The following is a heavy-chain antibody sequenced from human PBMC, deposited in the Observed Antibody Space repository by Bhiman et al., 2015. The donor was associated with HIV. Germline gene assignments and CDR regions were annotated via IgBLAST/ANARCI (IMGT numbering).Heavy chain of an antibody. CDR2: INWNGGST. V-gene: IGHV3-20*04. CDR3: ARDDSGSYYSYWYFDL. D-gene: IGHD3-10*01. J-gene: IGHJ2*01. Sequence: EVQLVESGGGLVKPGGSLRLSCAASGFTFSSHSMTWVRQAPGKGLEWVSGINWNGGSTRYADSVKGRFTISRDNAKNSLYLQMNSLRAEDTALYYCARDDSGSYYSYWYFDLWGRGTLVTVSS. CDR1: GFTFSSHS.